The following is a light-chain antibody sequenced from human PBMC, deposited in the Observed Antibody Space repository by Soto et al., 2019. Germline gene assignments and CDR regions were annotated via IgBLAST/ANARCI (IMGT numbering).Light chain of an antibody. J-gene: IGKJ1*01. CDR2: GAS. CDR3: LPDPNYPFT. Sequence: AIQMTQAPSSLAASVGDRVTITCRASQGIRNDLGWYQQKPGQAPNLLIYGASSSQSRVPSRFSGGGSGTDFTLTVSSLQPEDFAPYYCLPDPNYPFTFGQGTKVDIQ. CDR1: QGIRND. V-gene: IGKV1-6*01.